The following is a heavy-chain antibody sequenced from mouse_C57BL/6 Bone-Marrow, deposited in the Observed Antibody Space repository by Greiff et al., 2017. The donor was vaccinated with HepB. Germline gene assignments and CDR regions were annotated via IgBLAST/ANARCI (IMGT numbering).Heavy chain of an antibody. Sequence: EVQVVQSGPELVKPGASVKISCKASGYSFTDYNMNWVKQSNGQSLEWIGEINPNYGTTSYNQKFKGKATLTVDQSSSTAYMQLNSLTSEDSAVYYCVIATGGWFAYWGQGTLVTVSA. CDR1: GYSFTDYN. V-gene: IGHV1-39*01. J-gene: IGHJ3*01. CDR3: VIATGGWFAY. D-gene: IGHD1-1*01. CDR2: INPNYGTT.